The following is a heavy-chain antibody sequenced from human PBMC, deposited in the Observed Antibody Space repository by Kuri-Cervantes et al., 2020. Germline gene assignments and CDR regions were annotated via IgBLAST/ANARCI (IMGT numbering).Heavy chain of an antibody. Sequence: GGSLRLSCQTSGYIFATYWIAWVRQMPGKGLEWMGIIYPGGSATSYRPSFQGQVTISANKSISTAYLQWSSLKASDTAMYYCARRRGYYYGSGMDFDYWGQGTLVTVSS. CDR2: IYPGGSAT. V-gene: IGHV5-51*01. CDR3: ARRRGYYYGSGMDFDY. J-gene: IGHJ4*02. D-gene: IGHD3-10*01. CDR1: GYIFATYW.